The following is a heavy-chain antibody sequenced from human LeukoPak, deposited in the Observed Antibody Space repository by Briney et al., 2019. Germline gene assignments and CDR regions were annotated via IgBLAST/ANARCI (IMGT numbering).Heavy chain of an antibody. CDR3: ASGGYCSSTSCYRNRAFDI. CDR1: GFTVSSNY. V-gene: IGHV3-53*01. J-gene: IGHJ3*02. D-gene: IGHD2-2*02. Sequence: GGSLRLSCAASGFTVSSNYMSWVRQAPGKGLEWVSVIYSGGSTYYADSVKGRFTISRDNSKNTLYLQMNSLRAEDTAVYYCASGGYCSSTSCYRNRAFDIWGKGTMVTVSS. CDR2: IYSGGST.